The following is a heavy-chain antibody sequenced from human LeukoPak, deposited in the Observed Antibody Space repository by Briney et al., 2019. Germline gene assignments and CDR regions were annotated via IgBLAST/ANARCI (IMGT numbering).Heavy chain of an antibody. CDR3: ARDLGINNDRGSAY. J-gene: IGHJ4*02. CDR2: ISSTSSYI. V-gene: IGHV3-21*01. D-gene: IGHD3-10*01. Sequence: KPGGSLRLSCAASGFTFSAYSMNWVRQAPGKGLEWVSSISSTSSYIYYADSVKGRFTISRDNSKNTLYLQMNSLRAEDTAVYYCARDLGINNDRGSAYWGQGTLVTVSS. CDR1: GFTFSAYS.